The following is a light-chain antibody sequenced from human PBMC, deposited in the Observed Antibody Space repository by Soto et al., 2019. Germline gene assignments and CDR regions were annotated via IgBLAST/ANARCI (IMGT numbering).Light chain of an antibody. CDR1: QSVSNNY. J-gene: IGKJ1*01. Sequence: EILISQSPATLSVSPGERATLSFRASQSVSNNYLAWYQQKPGQAPRLLIYGASNTATGIPDRLSDSGSGTVFTLPIRRLEPEDFAVYHCQQYGSSGTFGQGTKV. CDR2: GAS. CDR3: QQYGSSGT. V-gene: IGKV3-20*01.